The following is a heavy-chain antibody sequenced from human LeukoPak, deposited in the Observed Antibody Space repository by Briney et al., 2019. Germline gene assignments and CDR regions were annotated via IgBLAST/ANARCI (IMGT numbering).Heavy chain of an antibody. D-gene: IGHD2-2*03. J-gene: IGHJ6*02. V-gene: IGHV4-39*07. CDR3: ARAGYCSSTSCQWVPLV. CDR2: IYYSGST. Sequence: SETLSLTCTVSGGSISSSSYYWGWIRQPPGKGLEWIGSIYYSGSTYYNPSLKSRVTMSVDTSKNQFSLKLNSVTAADTAVYYCARAGYCSSTSCQWVPLVWGQGTTVTVSS. CDR1: GGSISSSSYY.